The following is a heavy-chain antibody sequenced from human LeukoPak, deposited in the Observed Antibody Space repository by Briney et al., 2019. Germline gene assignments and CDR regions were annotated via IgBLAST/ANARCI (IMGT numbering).Heavy chain of an antibody. CDR1: GYTFTSYY. J-gene: IGHJ5*02. CDR2: INGNTGGT. D-gene: IGHD3-16*01. Sequence: ASVKVSCKASGYTFTSYYIHWVRQAPGQGLEWMGWINGNTGGTNYAQKFLGRVSMTRDTSISTACMELNFLISDDTAVYYCVRDPTDVSWGQGTLVTVSS. CDR3: VRDPTDVS. V-gene: IGHV1-2*02.